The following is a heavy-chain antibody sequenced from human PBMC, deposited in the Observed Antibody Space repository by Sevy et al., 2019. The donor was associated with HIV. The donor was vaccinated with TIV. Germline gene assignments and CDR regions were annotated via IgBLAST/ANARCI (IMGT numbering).Heavy chain of an antibody. CDR3: AKADSSGYYYLDY. J-gene: IGHJ4*02. V-gene: IGHV3-30*18. CDR2: ISYDGSNK. CDR1: GFTFSSYG. Sequence: GGSLRLSCAASGFTFSSYGMHWVRQAPGKGLEWVAVISYDGSNKYYADSVNGRFTISRDNSKNTLYLQMNSLRAEDTAVYYCAKADSSGYYYLDYWGQGTLVTVSS. D-gene: IGHD3-22*01.